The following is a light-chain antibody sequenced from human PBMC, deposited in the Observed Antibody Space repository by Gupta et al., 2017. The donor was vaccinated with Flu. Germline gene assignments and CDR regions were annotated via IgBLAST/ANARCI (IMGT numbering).Light chain of an antibody. V-gene: IGLV1-47*01. Sequence: QSMLTQPPSVSGTPGQRVTVSCSGRDSHSGSNYVYWYHQFPVAAPNLLIYRNYMRPSGVPARFSGANSATSASVAISRLRTEDEADYYCAAWDDWLNNWLFGGGTKLSVL. CDR3: AAWDDWLNNWL. CDR1: DSHSGSNY. CDR2: RNY. J-gene: IGLJ3*02.